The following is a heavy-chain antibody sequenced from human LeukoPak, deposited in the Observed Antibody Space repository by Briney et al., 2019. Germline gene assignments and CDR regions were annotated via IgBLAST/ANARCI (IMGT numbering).Heavy chain of an antibody. CDR3: ATDLYYVSSGGDL. CDR1: GFSFSNYS. Sequence: GGSLRLSCAASGFSFSNYSMNWVRQAPGKGLEWVSSIGCSIWYIYYADSVEGRFTISRDNAKYSLYLQMDTLGAEDSSFYYCATDLYYVSSGGDLWGRGTLVTVSS. V-gene: IGHV3-21*01. J-gene: IGHJ2*01. D-gene: IGHD3-22*01. CDR2: IGCSIWYI.